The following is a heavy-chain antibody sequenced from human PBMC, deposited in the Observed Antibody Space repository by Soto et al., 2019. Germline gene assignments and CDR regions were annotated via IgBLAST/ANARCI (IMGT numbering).Heavy chain of an antibody. J-gene: IGHJ4*02. CDR2: ISYDGSNN. V-gene: IGHV3-30*18. Sequence: GGSLRLSCSASGFTCSSYVMHWVRQDPGKGLEWVAVISYDGSNNYYADSVKGRFTISRDNSKNTLYLQMNSLRAEDTAVYYCAKGDYYWGQGTLVTVS. CDR3: AKGDYY. CDR1: GFTCSSYV.